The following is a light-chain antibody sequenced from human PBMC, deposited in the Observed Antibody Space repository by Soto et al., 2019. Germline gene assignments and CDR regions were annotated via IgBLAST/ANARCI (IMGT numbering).Light chain of an antibody. CDR2: KAS. Sequence: DIHMTQSPSTLSAFVGDRVTITCRASQSISSWLAWYQQKPGKAPKLLIFKASTLESGVPSRFSGSGSGTEFALTISSLQPDDFETYYCQQYKSAPLTFGGGTKVDIK. CDR3: QQYKSAPLT. CDR1: QSISSW. J-gene: IGKJ4*01. V-gene: IGKV1-5*03.